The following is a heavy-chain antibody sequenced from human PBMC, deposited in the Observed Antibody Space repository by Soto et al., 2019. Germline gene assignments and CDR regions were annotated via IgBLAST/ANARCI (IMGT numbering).Heavy chain of an antibody. J-gene: IGHJ5*02. Sequence: XGALRLSCSASGFTFSDYYMSWIRQAPGKGLEWVSYISSSGSTIYYADSVKGRFTISRDNAKNSLYLQMNSLRAEDTAVYYCARDLSGLPSGWFDHWGQGTLVTVSS. D-gene: IGHD6-25*01. CDR2: ISSSGSTI. V-gene: IGHV3-11*01. CDR1: GFTFSDYY. CDR3: ARDLSGLPSGWFDH.